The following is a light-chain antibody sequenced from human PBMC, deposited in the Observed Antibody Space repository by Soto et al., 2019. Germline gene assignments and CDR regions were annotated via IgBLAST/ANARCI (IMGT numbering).Light chain of an antibody. CDR3: KQYHNWYA. V-gene: IGKV3-15*01. J-gene: IGKJ2*01. Sequence: EIVMTQSPATLSVSPGQRVTISCRASQSVSSHLAWYQQKPAHAPRLLIYGISTRATGIPTRFSGSGSGTEFTLTISSLQSEDSAVYYCKQYHNWYAFGQGTKLELK. CDR2: GIS. CDR1: QSVSSH.